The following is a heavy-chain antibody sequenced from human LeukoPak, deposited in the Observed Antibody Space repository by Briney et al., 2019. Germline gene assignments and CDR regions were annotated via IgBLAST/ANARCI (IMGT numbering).Heavy chain of an antibody. D-gene: IGHD5-24*01. Sequence: GVSLRLSCVASGFPFSSYWMTRVRQAPGKGLEWVANIKQDGSKKSYVDSVKGRFTISRDNAKNSLYLQMNSLRAEDTAIYYCTRVGYIDEGIDYWGQGTLVTVSS. V-gene: IGHV3-7*04. J-gene: IGHJ4*02. CDR2: IKQDGSKK. CDR3: TRVGYIDEGIDY. CDR1: GFPFSSYW.